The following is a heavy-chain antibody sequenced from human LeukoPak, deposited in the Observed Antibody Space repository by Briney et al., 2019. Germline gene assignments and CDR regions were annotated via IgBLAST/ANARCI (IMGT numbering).Heavy chain of an antibody. Sequence: QPGGSLRLSCAASGFTFSSYWMHWVRQAPGKGLVWVSRINTDGSSTSYADSVKGRFTFSRDNAKNTLYLQMNSLRAEDTAVYYCARERFPAKGIAAAGLFDPWGQGTLVTVSS. J-gene: IGHJ5*02. V-gene: IGHV3-74*01. CDR2: INTDGSST. CDR1: GFTFSSYW. CDR3: ARERFPAKGIAAAGLFDP. D-gene: IGHD6-13*01.